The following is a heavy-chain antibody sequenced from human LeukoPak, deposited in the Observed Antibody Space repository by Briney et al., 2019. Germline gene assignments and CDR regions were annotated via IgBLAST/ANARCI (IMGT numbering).Heavy chain of an antibody. CDR3: ARFRCLQLYYFDY. J-gene: IGHJ4*02. V-gene: IGHV3-23*01. Sequence: GGSLRLSCAASGFTFSSYAMRWVRQAPGKGLEWVSSISGSGGNTYYADSVKGRFTISRDNSKNTLYLHMNSLRAEDTAVYSCARFRCLQLYYFDYWGQGTLVTVSS. CDR1: GFTFSSYA. D-gene: IGHD5-24*01. CDR2: ISGSGGNT.